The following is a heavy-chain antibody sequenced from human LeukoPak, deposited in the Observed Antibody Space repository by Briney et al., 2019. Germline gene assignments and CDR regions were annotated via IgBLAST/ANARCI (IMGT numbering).Heavy chain of an antibody. V-gene: IGHV3-21*01. CDR3: ARDGTYCGADCSLDY. D-gene: IGHD2-21*01. CDR1: GFTFSSYS. Sequence: GGSLRLSCAASGFTFSSYSMNWVRQAPGKGLEWVSSISSSSAYIYYADSVKGRFTLSRDNAKNSLYLQVNSLRAEDTAVYYCARDGTYCGADCSLDYWGQGTLVTVSS. J-gene: IGHJ4*02. CDR2: ISSSSAYI.